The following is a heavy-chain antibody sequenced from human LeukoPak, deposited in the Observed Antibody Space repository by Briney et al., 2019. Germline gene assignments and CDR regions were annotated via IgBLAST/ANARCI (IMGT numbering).Heavy chain of an antibody. CDR2: ISGTGGYT. Sequence: GSLRLSCGASGFTFSSYAMTWVRQAPGKGLEWVSAISGTGGYTYYTDSVKGRFTISRDNAKNTVHLQMNSLRVEDTAIYFCAGAYSAYDPFDYWGQGTLVTVSS. V-gene: IGHV3-23*01. D-gene: IGHD5-12*01. CDR1: GFTFSSYA. CDR3: AGAYSAYDPFDY. J-gene: IGHJ4*02.